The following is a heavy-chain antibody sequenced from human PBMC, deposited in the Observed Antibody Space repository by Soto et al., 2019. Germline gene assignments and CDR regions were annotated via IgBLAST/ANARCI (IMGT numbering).Heavy chain of an antibody. J-gene: IGHJ4*02. V-gene: IGHV3-30-3*01. Sequence: PGGSLRLSCAASGFTFSRYAIHGVRQAPGKGLEWVAVISYDGSIKYYADSVKGRFTISRDNSMNTLYLQMNSLRADDTAVYYCARAYCSGHICEYYFDYWGQVTLVTVSS. D-gene: IGHD2-15*01. CDR2: ISYDGSIK. CDR3: ARAYCSGHICEYYFDY. CDR1: GFTFSRYA.